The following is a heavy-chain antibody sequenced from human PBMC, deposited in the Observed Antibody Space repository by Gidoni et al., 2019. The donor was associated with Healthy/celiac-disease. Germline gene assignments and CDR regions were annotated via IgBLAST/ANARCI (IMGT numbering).Heavy chain of an antibody. CDR1: GFTSSAHY. J-gene: IGHJ4*02. V-gene: IGHV3-11*01. D-gene: IGHD3-22*01. CDR2: ISSSGSTI. CDR3: ARGGPYYYDSSGDYPSQGAYDY. Sequence: QVQLVESGGGLVKPGGSLRPSCAAAGFTSSAHYMSWIRQDPGKGREWVSYISSSGSTIYYADSVKGRLTISRDNAKNSLYLHMNSLGAEDTAVYYCARGGPYYYDSSGDYPSQGAYDYWGQGTLVTVSS.